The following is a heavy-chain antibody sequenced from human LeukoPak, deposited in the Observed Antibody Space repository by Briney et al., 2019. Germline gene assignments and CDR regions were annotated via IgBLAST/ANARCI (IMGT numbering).Heavy chain of an antibody. J-gene: IGHJ3*02. CDR1: GFTFSSYW. CDR3: AAYYYDSQGGAFDI. D-gene: IGHD3-22*01. CDR2: INSDGSST. Sequence: PGGSLRLSCAASGFTFSSYWMHWVRQAPGKGLVWASRINSDGSSTSYADSVKGRFTISRDNARNTLYLQMNSLRAEDTAVYYCAAYYYDSQGGAFDIWGQGTMVTVSS. V-gene: IGHV3-74*01.